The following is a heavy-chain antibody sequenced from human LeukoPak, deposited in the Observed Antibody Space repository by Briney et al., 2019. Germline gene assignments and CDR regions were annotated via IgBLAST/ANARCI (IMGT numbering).Heavy chain of an antibody. Sequence: PSETLSLTCTVSGGSISSYYWSWIRQPAGKGLEWIGRIYTSGSTNYNPSLTSRVTMSVDTSKNQFSLKLSSVPAADTAVSYCARVHLPGYSSGCYSFDYGGREPW. CDR2: IYTSGST. J-gene: IGHJ4*02. CDR3: ARVHLPGYSSGCYSFDY. CDR1: GGSISSYY. D-gene: IGHD6-25*01. V-gene: IGHV4-4*07.